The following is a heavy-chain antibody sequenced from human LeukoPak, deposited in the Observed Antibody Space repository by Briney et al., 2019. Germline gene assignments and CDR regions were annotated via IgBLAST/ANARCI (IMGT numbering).Heavy chain of an antibody. CDR2: IVGNGRTA. D-gene: IGHD5-24*01. CDR3: AKDYRRDGFNDIDY. CDR1: GFTFSNYA. J-gene: IGHJ4*02. Sequence: GGSLRLSCAASGFTFSNYAINWVRQAPGKGLEWVSIIVGNGRTAYSDSAKGRFTISRDNSKNTVHLQMDNLRAEDTAVYYCAKDYRRDGFNDIDYWGKGTQVTVSS. V-gene: IGHV3-23*01.